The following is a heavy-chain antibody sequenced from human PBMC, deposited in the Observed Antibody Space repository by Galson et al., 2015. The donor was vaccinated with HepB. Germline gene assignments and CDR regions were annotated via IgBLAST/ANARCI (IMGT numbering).Heavy chain of an antibody. CDR3: ARRSGKGFDY. D-gene: IGHD3-10*01. J-gene: IGHJ4*02. CDR2: LSSDGSNK. V-gene: IGHV3-30*03. CDR1: GFTFSQHV. Sequence: SLRLSCAASGFTFSQHVMHWVRQAPGKGLEWVSVLSSDGSNKYYADSVKGRFTVSRDNSNSTLFLQMNSLRVEDTAFYFCARRSGKGFDYWGQGTLVTVSS.